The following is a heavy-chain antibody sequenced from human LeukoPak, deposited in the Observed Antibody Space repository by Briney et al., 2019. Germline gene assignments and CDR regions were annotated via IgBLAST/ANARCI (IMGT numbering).Heavy chain of an antibody. V-gene: IGHV1-18*01. CDR2: ISAYNGNT. Sequence: ASVKVSCKASGYTVTSYGISWVRQAPGQGLEWMGWISAYNGNTNYAQKLQGRVTMTTDTSTSTAYMELRSLRSDDTAVYYCAREYDYDSSGYYWPFDYWGQGTLVTVSS. CDR1: GYTVTSYG. D-gene: IGHD3-22*01. CDR3: AREYDYDSSGYYWPFDY. J-gene: IGHJ4*02.